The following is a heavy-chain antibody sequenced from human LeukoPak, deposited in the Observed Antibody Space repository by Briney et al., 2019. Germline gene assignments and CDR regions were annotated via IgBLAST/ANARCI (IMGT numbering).Heavy chain of an antibody. D-gene: IGHD4-23*01. CDR2: IDPNSGGT. J-gene: IGHJ4*02. CDR3: ARPMTTVVTPPDY. CDR1: GYTFTGYY. V-gene: IGHV1-2*02. Sequence: ASVKVSCKASGYTFTGYYMHWVRQAPGQGLEWMGWIDPNSGGTNYAQKFQGRVTMTRDTSISTAYMELSRLRSDDTAVYYCARPMTTVVTPPDYWGQGTLVTVSS.